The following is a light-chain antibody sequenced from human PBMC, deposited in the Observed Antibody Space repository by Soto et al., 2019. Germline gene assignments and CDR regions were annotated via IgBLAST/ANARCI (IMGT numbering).Light chain of an antibody. CDR1: DSNIGSNS. J-gene: IGLJ1*01. Sequence: QSVLTQPPSASGTAGQVVTISCSGGDSNIGSNSVYWYQHLPRMAPKLMISEVNNRPSGVSNRFSGSKSGNTAYLTISGLQVEDEAEYFCFSFTTTSTHGFGTGTKVTAL. V-gene: IGLV2-14*01. CDR2: EVN. CDR3: FSFTTTSTHG.